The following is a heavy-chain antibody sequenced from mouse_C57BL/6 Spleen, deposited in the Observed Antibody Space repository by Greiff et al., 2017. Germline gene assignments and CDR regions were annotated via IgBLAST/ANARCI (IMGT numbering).Heavy chain of an antibody. CDR1: GFTFSSYT. CDR3: ARQDTTVYFDY. CDR2: ISGGGGNT. Sequence: EVKLMESGGGLVKPGGSLKLSCAASGFTFSSYTMSWVRQTPEKRLEWVATISGGGGNTYYPDSVKGRFTISRDNAKNTLYLQMSSLRSEDTALYYCARQDTTVYFDYWGQGTTLTVSS. D-gene: IGHD1-1*01. J-gene: IGHJ2*01. V-gene: IGHV5-9*01.